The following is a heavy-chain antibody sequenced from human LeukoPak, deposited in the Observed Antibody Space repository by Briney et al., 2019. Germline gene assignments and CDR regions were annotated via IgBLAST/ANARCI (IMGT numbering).Heavy chain of an antibody. CDR3: ATAGTSPRNPYGDHSDY. CDR2: FDPEDGET. Sequence: ASVKVSCKVSGYTLTELSMHWVRQAPGKGLEWMGGFDPEDGETIYAQKFQGRVTMTEDTSTDTAYRELSSLRSEATAVYYCATAGTSPRNPYGDHSDYWGQGTLVTVSS. D-gene: IGHD4-17*01. CDR1: GYTLTELS. J-gene: IGHJ4*02. V-gene: IGHV1-24*01.